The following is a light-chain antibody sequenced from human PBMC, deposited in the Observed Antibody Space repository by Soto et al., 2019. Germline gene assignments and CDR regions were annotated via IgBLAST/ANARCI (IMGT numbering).Light chain of an antibody. J-gene: IGLJ2*01. V-gene: IGLV2-11*01. CDR3: CSYAGIYTLV. Sequence: QSALTQPRSVSGSPGQSVTIACTGTSSDVGGYHYVSWYQHHPGKAPKLMISNVNERPSGVPARFSGSKSGNTASLTISGLQAEDEADYYCCSYAGIYTLVFGGGTKVTVL. CDR2: NVN. CDR1: SSDVGGYHY.